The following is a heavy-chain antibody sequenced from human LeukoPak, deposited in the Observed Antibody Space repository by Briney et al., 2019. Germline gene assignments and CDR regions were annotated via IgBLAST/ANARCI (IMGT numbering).Heavy chain of an antibody. J-gene: IGHJ3*02. CDR1: GGTFSSYA. V-gene: IGHV1-69*04. CDR2: IIPILGIA. Sequence: SVKVSYKASGGTFSSYAISWVRQAPGQGLEWMGRIIPILGIANYAQKFQGRVTITADKSTSTAYMELSSLRSEDTAVYYCARAGRTSSPDDAFDIWGQGTMVTVSS. CDR3: ARAGRTSSPDDAFDI. D-gene: IGHD6-13*01.